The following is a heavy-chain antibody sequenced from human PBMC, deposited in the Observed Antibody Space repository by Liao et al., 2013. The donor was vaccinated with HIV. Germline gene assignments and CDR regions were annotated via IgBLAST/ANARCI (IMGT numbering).Heavy chain of an antibody. Sequence: QVQVQESGPGLVKPSETLSLNCSGSGGSISSGVYYWGWIRQPPGKGLEWIGTISYRGTTYYNPSLSRRVTISPVTSKNQFSLTLTSVTAADTAVYYCALGGNYLDMVMDFRGQGVVVTVSS. V-gene: IGHV4-39*07. CDR3: ALGGNYLDMVMDF. J-gene: IGHJ4*02. CDR2: ISYRGTT. CDR1: GGSISSGVYY. D-gene: IGHD5-24*01.